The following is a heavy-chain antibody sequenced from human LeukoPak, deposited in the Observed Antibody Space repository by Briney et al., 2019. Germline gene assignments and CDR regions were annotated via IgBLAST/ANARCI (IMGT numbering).Heavy chain of an antibody. CDR3: ARGAYYYGSGVENWFDP. D-gene: IGHD3-10*01. CDR2: IYYSGST. V-gene: IGHV4-39*07. J-gene: IGHJ5*02. Sequence: SETLSLTCTVSGGSISSSSYYWGWIRQPPGKGLEWIGSIYYSGSTNYSPSLKSRVTISVDTSKNQFSLKLSSVTAADTAVYYCARGAYYYGSGVENWFDPWGQGTLVTVSS. CDR1: GGSISSSSYY.